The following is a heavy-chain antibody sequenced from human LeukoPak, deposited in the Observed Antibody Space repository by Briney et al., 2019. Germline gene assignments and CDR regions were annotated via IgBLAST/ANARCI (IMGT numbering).Heavy chain of an antibody. D-gene: IGHD3-22*01. CDR2: ISSSSSYI. J-gene: IGHJ4*02. Sequence: GGSLRLSCAASGFTFSSYSMNWVRQAPGKGLEWVSSISSSSSYIYYADSVNGRFTISRDNAKNSLYLQMNSLRAEDTAVYYCARAPLDDSSGYYHFDYWGQGTLVTVSS. CDR1: GFTFSSYS. CDR3: ARAPLDDSSGYYHFDY. V-gene: IGHV3-21*01.